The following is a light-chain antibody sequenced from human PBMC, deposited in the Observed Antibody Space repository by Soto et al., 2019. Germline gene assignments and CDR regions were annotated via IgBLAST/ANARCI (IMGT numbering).Light chain of an antibody. CDR3: GADHGRGNNFVLV. J-gene: IGLJ2*01. CDR2: VGTGGIVG. CDR1: SGYSNYK. V-gene: IGLV9-49*01. Sequence: QSVLTQPPSASASLGASVTLTCTLSSGYSNYKVDWYQQRPGKGPRFVMRVGTGGIVGSKGDGIPDRFSVLGSGLNRYLTIKNIQEEDESDYHCGADHGRGNNFVLVFGGGTKVTVL.